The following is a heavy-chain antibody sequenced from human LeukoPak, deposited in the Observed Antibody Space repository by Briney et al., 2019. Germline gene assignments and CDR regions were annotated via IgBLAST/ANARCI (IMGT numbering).Heavy chain of an antibody. D-gene: IGHD3-22*01. V-gene: IGHV3-48*01. J-gene: IGHJ1*01. CDR1: GFTFSSYS. CDR3: AKGVVIVASYFQH. Sequence: GGSLRLSCAASGFTFSSYSMNWVRQAPGKGLEWVSYISSSSSTIYYADSVKGRFTISRGNAKNSLYLQINSLRTEDTAVYYCAKGVVIVASYFQHWGQGTLVTVSS. CDR2: ISSSSSTI.